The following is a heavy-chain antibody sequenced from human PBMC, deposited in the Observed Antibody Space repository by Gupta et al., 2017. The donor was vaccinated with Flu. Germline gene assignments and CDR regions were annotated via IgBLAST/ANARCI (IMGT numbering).Heavy chain of an antibody. J-gene: IGHJ6*03. CDR1: GYTFTGYY. V-gene: IGHV1-2*02. CDR2: IIPNTGGT. CDR3: STRTYM. Sequence: QVHLVHSGAEVKKPGASVKVSCKASGYTFTGYYIHWVRQAPGQGLEWMGWIIPNTGGTHSAQKFQGRFTTTRDTSSTIAYMEVSRGGADDTDCYYWSTRTYM.